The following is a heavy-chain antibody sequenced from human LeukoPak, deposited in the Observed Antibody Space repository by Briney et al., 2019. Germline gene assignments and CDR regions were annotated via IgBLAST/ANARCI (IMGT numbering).Heavy chain of an antibody. V-gene: IGHV4-38-2*02. CDR1: GYSISSCYY. Sequence: SETLSLTCTVSGYSISSCYYWFLIRQTPGKVLEWIGSIYRSGSTNYNPSLKSRVTISVDTSKNQFSLKVNSVTAADTAVYYCARGSWQLAEEVYWGQGTLVTVSS. J-gene: IGHJ4*02. CDR3: ARGSWQLAEEVY. CDR2: IYRSGST. D-gene: IGHD6-6*01.